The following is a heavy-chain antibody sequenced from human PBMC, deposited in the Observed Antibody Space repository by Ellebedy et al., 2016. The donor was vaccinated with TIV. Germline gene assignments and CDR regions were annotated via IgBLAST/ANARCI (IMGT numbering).Heavy chain of an antibody. V-gene: IGHV4-39*07. CDR2: IYSSGST. CDR3: ARARGQYLYGSGSYFTN. J-gene: IGHJ4*02. D-gene: IGHD3-10*01. CDR1: GGSISSSSYY. Sequence: MPSETLSLTCSVSGGSISSSSYYRGWNRQPPGKGLEWIGSIYSSGSTYYNPSLKSRVTISVDTPKKQFYLRLTSVTAADTAVYYCARARGQYLYGSGSYFTNWGQGEMVTVSS.